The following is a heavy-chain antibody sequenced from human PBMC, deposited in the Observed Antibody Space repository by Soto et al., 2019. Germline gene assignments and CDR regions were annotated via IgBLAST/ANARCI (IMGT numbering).Heavy chain of an antibody. D-gene: IGHD2-2*01. J-gene: IGHJ6*02. CDR1: GGTFSSYA. Sequence: SVKVSCKASGGTFSSYAISWVRQAPGQGLEWMGGIIPIFGTANYAQKFQGRVTITADESTSTAYMELSSLRSEDTAVYYCARDLSISTSWTRYYYYGMDVWGQGTTVTVSS. CDR2: IIPIFGTA. CDR3: ARDLSISTSWTRYYYYGMDV. V-gene: IGHV1-69*13.